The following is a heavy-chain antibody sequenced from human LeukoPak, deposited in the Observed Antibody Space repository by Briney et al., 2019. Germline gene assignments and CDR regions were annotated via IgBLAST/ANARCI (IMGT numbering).Heavy chain of an antibody. CDR2: ISSSGSTI. CDR3: ARDKGYDYVWGSYQEDYYYGMDV. D-gene: IGHD3-16*02. V-gene: IGHV3-11*04. J-gene: IGHJ6*02. CDR1: GFTFSDYY. Sequence: GGSLRLSCAASGFTFSDYYMSWIRQAPGKGLEWVSYISSSGSTIYYADSVKGRFTISRDNAKNSLYLQMNSLRAEDTAVYYCARDKGYDYVWGSYQEDYYYGMDVWGQGTTVTVSS.